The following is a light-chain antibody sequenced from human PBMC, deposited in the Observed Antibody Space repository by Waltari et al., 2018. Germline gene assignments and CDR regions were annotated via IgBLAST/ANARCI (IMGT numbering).Light chain of an antibody. Sequence: DIVMTQSPDSLTLSLGERATSRCKSTQNLLYHANNKNYLAWYQQKPGQPPKLLFYWASTRQSGVPDRFSGSGSATDFTLTITSLQAEDVAVYYCQEYYTTPGTFGQGTKLEV. V-gene: IGKV4-1*01. J-gene: IGKJ2*01. CDR2: WAS. CDR1: QNLLYHANNKNY. CDR3: QEYYTTPGT.